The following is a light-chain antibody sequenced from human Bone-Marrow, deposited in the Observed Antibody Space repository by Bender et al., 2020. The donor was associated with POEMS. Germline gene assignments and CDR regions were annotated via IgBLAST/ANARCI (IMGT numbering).Light chain of an antibody. J-gene: IGLJ3*02. CDR2: EVS. V-gene: IGLV2-14*01. CDR3: NSFTSSNSWV. Sequence: QSALTQPPSASGSPGQSVTISCTGTSSDVGGYNYVSWYQQHPGKAPKLMIYEVSNRPSGVSNRFSGSKSGNTASLTISGLQAEDEADYYCNSFTSSNSWVFGGGTKLTVL. CDR1: SSDVGGYNY.